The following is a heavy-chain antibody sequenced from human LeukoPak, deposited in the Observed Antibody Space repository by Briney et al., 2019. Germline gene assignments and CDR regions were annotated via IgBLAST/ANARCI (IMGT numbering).Heavy chain of an antibody. CDR3: AKDGAVTTRYYYYNGMDV. J-gene: IGHJ6*02. D-gene: IGHD4-11*01. Sequence: GGSLRLSCAASGFTFATYAMTWVRQAPGKGLEWVSAITRSGGKTYYADSVKGRFTISRDNPKNTLYLQMNSLGAEDTAVYYCAKDGAVTTRYYYYNGMDVWGQGTTVTVSS. V-gene: IGHV3-23*01. CDR2: ITRSGGKT. CDR1: GFTFATYA.